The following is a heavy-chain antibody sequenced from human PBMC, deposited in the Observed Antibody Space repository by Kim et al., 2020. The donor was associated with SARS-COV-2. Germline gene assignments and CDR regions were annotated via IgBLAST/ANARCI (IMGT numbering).Heavy chain of an antibody. V-gene: IGHV3-23*01. Sequence: GGSLRLSCAASGFTFSSYAMSWVRQAPGKGLEWVSAISGSGGSTYYADSVKGRFTISRDNSKNTLYLQMNSLRAEDTAVYYYAKTGDGYSYGSLDYWGQGTLVTVSS. CDR1: GFTFSSYA. CDR3: AKTGDGYSYGSLDY. J-gene: IGHJ4*02. D-gene: IGHD5-18*01. CDR2: ISGSGGST.